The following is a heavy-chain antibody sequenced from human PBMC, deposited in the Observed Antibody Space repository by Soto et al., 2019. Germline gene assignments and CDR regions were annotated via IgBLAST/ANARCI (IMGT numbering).Heavy chain of an antibody. J-gene: IGHJ4*02. D-gene: IGHD3-22*01. V-gene: IGHV4-59*01. CDR3: AREDSSGYQFCDY. Sequence: SETLSLTCTVSGGSISDYYWSWIRQPPGKGLEWIGYFYYSGGTSYNPSLKSRLTISVDTSKNQFSLRLTSVTAADTAVYYCAREDSSGYQFCDYWGQGTLVTVS. CDR1: GGSISDYY. CDR2: FYYSGGT.